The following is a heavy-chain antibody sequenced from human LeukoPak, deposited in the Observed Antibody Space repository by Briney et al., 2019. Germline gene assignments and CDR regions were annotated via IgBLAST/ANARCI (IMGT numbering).Heavy chain of an antibody. Sequence: SETLSLTCTVSGGSIGSYYWSWIRQPPGKGLEWIGCIYYSGSTYYNPSLKSRVTISVDMSKNQFSLRLTSVTAADTAVYYCARKNDFDIWGQGTLVTVSS. CDR2: IYYSGST. J-gene: IGHJ3*02. CDR1: GGSIGSYY. D-gene: IGHD2/OR15-2a*01. V-gene: IGHV4-59*01. CDR3: ARKNDFDI.